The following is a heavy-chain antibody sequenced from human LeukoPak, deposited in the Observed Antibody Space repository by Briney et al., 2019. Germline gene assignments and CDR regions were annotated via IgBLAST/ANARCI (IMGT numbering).Heavy chain of an antibody. CDR3: AKGGPQFFDY. CDR1: GFTFSNYA. CDR2: ISGSGGTT. V-gene: IGHV3-23*01. Sequence: GGSLRLSCVASGFTFSNYAMTWVRQAPGKGLEWVSTISGSGGTTNYADSVKGRFTISRDSAKSTLYLQMNSLRAEATAVYFCAKGGPQFFDYWGQGSLVTVSS. D-gene: IGHD5-24*01. J-gene: IGHJ4*02.